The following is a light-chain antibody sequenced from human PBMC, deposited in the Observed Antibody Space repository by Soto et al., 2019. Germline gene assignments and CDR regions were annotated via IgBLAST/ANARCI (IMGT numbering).Light chain of an antibody. V-gene: IGLV2-14*03. CDR3: CAYSTSGTHV. CDR1: SSDVGSYDY. J-gene: IGLJ1*01. CDR2: DVN. Sequence: QSALTQPASVSGSPGQSITFSCTGTSSDVGSYDYVSWHQQHPGKAPKLIIYDVNNRPSGVPSRFSGSKSGNMASLIISGLQTEDEADYYCCAYSTSGTHVFGTGTKVTVL.